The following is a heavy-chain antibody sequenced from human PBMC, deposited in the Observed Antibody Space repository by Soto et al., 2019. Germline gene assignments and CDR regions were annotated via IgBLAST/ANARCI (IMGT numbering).Heavy chain of an antibody. CDR2: IYYSGST. J-gene: IGHJ6*02. Sequence: SETLSLTWTVSGGSVSSGIYYWIWIRQPPGKGLEWIGYIYYSGSTNYNPSLKSRVTISVDTSKNQFSLKLSSVTAADTAVYYCAREQSPYGMDVWGQGTTVTVSS. CDR1: GGSVSSGIYY. V-gene: IGHV4-61*01. CDR3: AREQSPYGMDV.